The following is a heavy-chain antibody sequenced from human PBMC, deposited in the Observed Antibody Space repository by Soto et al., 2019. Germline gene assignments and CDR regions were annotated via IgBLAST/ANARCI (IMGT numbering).Heavy chain of an antibody. J-gene: IGHJ4*02. CDR2: IIPILGIA. CDR3: ASVWFGEFRLDY. Sequence: QVQLVQSGAEVKKPGSSVKVSCKASGGTFSSYTISWVRQAPGQGLEWMGRIIPILGIANYAQKFQGRVTITADKSTSTAYMELSSLRSEDTAVYYCASVWFGEFRLDYWGQGTLVTSPQ. CDR1: GGTFSSYT. V-gene: IGHV1-69*02. D-gene: IGHD3-10*01.